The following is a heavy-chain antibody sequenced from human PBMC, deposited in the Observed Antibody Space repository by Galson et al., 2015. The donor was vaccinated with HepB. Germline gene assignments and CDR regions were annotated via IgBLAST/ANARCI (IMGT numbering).Heavy chain of an antibody. CDR1: GFTFSSYA. V-gene: IGHV3-23*01. D-gene: IGHD5-12*01. J-gene: IGHJ4*02. CDR2: ISGSGGST. CDR3: AKDSPPRQTSGYDSHWRLFDY. Sequence: SLRLSCAASGFTFSSYAMSWVRQAPGKGLGWVSAISGSGGSTYYADSVKGRFTISRDNSKNTLYLQMNSLRAEDTAVYYCAKDSPPRQTSGYDSHWRLFDYWGRGTLVTVSS.